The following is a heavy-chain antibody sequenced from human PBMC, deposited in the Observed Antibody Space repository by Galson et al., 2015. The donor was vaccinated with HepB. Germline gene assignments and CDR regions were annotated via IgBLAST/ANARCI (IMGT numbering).Heavy chain of an antibody. D-gene: IGHD3-22*01. Sequence: SLRLSCAASGFTFSSYAMSWVRQAPGKGLEWVSAISGSGGSTYYADSVKGRFTISRDNSKNTLYLQMNSLRAEDTAVYYCAKFGKGGYYDSSGYRGSWGQGTLVTVSS. CDR2: ISGSGGST. J-gene: IGHJ5*02. CDR1: GFTFSSYA. CDR3: AKFGKGGYYDSSGYRGS. V-gene: IGHV3-23*01.